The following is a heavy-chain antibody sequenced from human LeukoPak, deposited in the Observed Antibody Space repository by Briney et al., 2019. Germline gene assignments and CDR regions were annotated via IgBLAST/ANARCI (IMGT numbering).Heavy chain of an antibody. Sequence: GGAVRLSCAASGFTFSSYSMNWVRQAPGKRLDGVSAISSSSSYIYYADSVTGRFTISRDNAKNSMYLQMNSPRAEDTAVYYCARIVVTAPYGMDVWGQGTMVHVSS. CDR1: GFTFSSYS. V-gene: IGHV3-21*01. D-gene: IGHD2-2*01. J-gene: IGHJ6*02. CDR2: ISSSSSYI. CDR3: ARIVVTAPYGMDV.